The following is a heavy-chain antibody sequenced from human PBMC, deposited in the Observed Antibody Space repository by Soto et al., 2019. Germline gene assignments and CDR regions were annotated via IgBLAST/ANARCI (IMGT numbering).Heavy chain of an antibody. V-gene: IGHV4-38-2*01. CDR3: VASLAASGLNWLDP. CDR2: IFHTGTT. Sequence: SETLSLTCAVSGDSIIGIYHWAWIRQPPGRSLEWIASIFHTGTTYYTPSLKSRVTISVDTSKNQFSLRLSSVTAADTAVYYCVASLAASGLNWLDPWGRGTLVTVS. D-gene: IGHD6-13*01. CDR1: GDSIIGIYH. J-gene: IGHJ5*02.